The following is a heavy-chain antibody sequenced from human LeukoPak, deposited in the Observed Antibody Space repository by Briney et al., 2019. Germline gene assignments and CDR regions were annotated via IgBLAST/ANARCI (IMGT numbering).Heavy chain of an antibody. Sequence: GGSLRLSCAASGFTFSFYTMSWVRQAPGKGLEWVSGLSGSGGSTYYSDSVKGRFTISRDNSKNTLYLQIDFLTAEDTAVYYRARSPVAGPPNYFDYLGQGTLVTVSS. V-gene: IGHV3-23*01. CDR2: LSGSGGST. D-gene: IGHD6-19*01. CDR1: GFTFSFYT. J-gene: IGHJ4*02. CDR3: ARSPVAGPPNYFDY.